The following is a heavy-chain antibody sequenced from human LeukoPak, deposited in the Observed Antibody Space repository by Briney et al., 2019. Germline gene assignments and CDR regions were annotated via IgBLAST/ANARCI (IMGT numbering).Heavy chain of an antibody. CDR3: AKSYDISRFYPY. CDR1: GFTFSSYA. D-gene: IGHD3-22*01. V-gene: IGHV3-23*01. Sequence: GGSLRLSCAASGFTFSSYAMSWVRQAPGKGLEWVSAISGSGGSTYYADSVKGRSTISRDNSKNTLYLQMNSLRAEDTAVYYCAKSYDISRFYPYWGQGTLVTVSS. J-gene: IGHJ4*02. CDR2: ISGSGGST.